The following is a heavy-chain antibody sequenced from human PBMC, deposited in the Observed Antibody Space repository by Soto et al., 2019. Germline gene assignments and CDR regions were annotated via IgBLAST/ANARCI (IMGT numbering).Heavy chain of an antibody. CDR3: ASARDGYNEIDY. D-gene: IGHD5-12*01. CDR1: GGSISSYY. Sequence: SETLSLTCTVSGGSISSYYWSWIRQPPGKGLEWIGYIYYSGSTNYNPSLKSRVTISVDTSKNQFSLKLSSVTAADTAVYDCASARDGYNEIDYWGQRTLVTVSS. V-gene: IGHV4-59*01. CDR2: IYYSGST. J-gene: IGHJ4*02.